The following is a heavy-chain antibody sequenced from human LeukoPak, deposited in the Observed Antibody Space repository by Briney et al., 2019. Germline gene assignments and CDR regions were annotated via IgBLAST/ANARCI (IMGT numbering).Heavy chain of an antibody. J-gene: IGHJ4*02. CDR1: GFTFSSYG. Sequence: GGSRRLSCAGSGFTFSSYGMHWVRQAPGKGLEWVAVIWYDGSNKYYADSVKGRFTISRDNSKNTLYLQMNSLRAEDTAVYYCAPIAAAGFDYWGQGTLVTVSS. CDR3: APIAAAGFDY. CDR2: IWYDGSNK. D-gene: IGHD6-13*01. V-gene: IGHV3-33*08.